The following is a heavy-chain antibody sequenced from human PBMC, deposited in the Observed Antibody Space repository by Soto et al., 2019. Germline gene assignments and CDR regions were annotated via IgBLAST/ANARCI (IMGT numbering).Heavy chain of an antibody. CDR1: GGSISSSSYY. Sequence: KTSETLSLTCTVSGGSISSSSYYWGWIRQPPGKGLEWIGSIYYSGSTYYNPSLKSRVTISVDTSKNQFSLKLSSVTAADTAVYYCARQGRSSSSGSRWFDPWGQGTLITVSS. D-gene: IGHD6-6*01. J-gene: IGHJ5*02. V-gene: IGHV4-39*01. CDR3: ARQGRSSSSGSRWFDP. CDR2: IYYSGST.